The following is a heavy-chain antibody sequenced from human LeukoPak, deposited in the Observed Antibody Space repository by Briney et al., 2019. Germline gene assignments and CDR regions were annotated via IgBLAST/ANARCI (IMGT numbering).Heavy chain of an antibody. D-gene: IGHD6-6*01. V-gene: IGHV1-8*01. Sequence: ASVKVSCKASGYTFTNHDIVWVRQATGQVLEWMGWMNPNNVNTGYAQKFQGRVTTTRNTSISTAYLELNGLTSDDTAVYFCATGLRGRSSSGYFYHHMDVWGKGTTVTVSS. CDR3: ATGLRGRSSSGYFYHHMDV. J-gene: IGHJ6*03. CDR2: MNPNNVNT. CDR1: GYTFTNHD.